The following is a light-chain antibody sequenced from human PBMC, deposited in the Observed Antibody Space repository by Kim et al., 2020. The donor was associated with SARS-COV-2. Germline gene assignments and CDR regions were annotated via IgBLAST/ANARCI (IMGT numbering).Light chain of an antibody. J-gene: IGLJ3*02. CDR1: TSNIGTGYD. CDR2: SSV. Sequence: QSVLTQPPSVSGAPGQRVTISCTGTTSNIGTGYDVYWYQQLPGRAPKLLIFSSVNRPSGVPDRFSGPTSGSSASLVISGLQAEDEGDYYCQSYDSTLTGWVFGGGTRLTVL. V-gene: IGLV1-40*01. CDR3: QSYDSTLTGWV.